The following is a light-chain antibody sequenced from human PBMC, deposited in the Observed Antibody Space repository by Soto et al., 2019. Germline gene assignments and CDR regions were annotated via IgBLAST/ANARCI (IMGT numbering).Light chain of an antibody. V-gene: IGKV3-20*01. CDR2: GAS. Sequence: EIVLTQTPGTLSLSPGERATLSCRASQSVTSSHLAWYQQKPGQAPRLLIYGASTRATGIPDRFSGSGSDTDFTLKISKLEADDVGVYYCMQTLQTPFTFGPGTKVDIK. CDR3: MQTLQTPFT. CDR1: QSVTSSH. J-gene: IGKJ3*01.